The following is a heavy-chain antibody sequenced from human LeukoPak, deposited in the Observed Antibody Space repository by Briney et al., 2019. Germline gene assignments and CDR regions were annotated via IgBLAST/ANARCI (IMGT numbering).Heavy chain of an antibody. D-gene: IGHD2-21*02. CDR1: GYRFISNY. CDR3: AREGSYCVGGDCYSFDF. V-gene: IGHV1-2*02. Sequence: ASVKVSCKASGYRFISNYIQWVRQAPGLGPEWMGWMHPGNGNTRYAEKFQGRVTMTRNTSINTAYMDLSSLRSDDTAVYYCAREGSYCVGGDCYSFDFWGQGTLITVSS. CDR2: MHPGNGNT. J-gene: IGHJ4*02.